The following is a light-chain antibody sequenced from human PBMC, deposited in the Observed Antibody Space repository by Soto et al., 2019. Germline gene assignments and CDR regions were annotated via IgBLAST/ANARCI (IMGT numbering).Light chain of an antibody. CDR3: QSYDSSLSGSV. Sequence: QSVLTQPPSVSGAPGQRVTISCTGSSSNIGAGYDVHWYQQLPGTAPKLLIYGNSNRPSGVPDRFSGSKSGTSASLAITGFQPEDEADYYCQSYDSSLSGSVFGGATKLTVL. V-gene: IGLV1-40*01. J-gene: IGLJ3*02. CDR2: GNS. CDR1: SSNIGAGYD.